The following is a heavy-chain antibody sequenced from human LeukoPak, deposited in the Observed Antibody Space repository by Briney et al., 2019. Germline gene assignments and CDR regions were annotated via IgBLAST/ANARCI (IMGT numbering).Heavy chain of an antibody. J-gene: IGHJ4*02. Sequence: PGGSLRLSCAASGFTFDDYAMHWVRHAPGKGLEWVSGISWNSGSIGYADSVKGRFTISRDNAKNSLYLQMNSLRAEDTALYYCAKEYEYSSSWYFFDYWGQGTLVTVSS. D-gene: IGHD6-13*01. CDR1: GFTFDDYA. V-gene: IGHV3-9*01. CDR2: ISWNSGSI. CDR3: AKEYEYSSSWYFFDY.